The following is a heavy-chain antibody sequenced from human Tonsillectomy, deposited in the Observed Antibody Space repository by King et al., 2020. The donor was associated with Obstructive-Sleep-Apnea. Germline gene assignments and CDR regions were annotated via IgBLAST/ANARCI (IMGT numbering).Heavy chain of an antibody. Sequence: VQLVESGGGLVQPGGSLRLSCAASGFTVSSNYVSWVRQAPGKGLEWVSVIYSGGSTYYADSVKGRLPFSRDNSNNTLYLQMDSLRAEDTAVYYCARDVQIAARGNWGQGTLVTVSS. CDR1: GFTVSSNY. J-gene: IGHJ4*02. CDR3: ARDVQIAARGN. V-gene: IGHV3-66*01. CDR2: IYSGGST. D-gene: IGHD6-6*01.